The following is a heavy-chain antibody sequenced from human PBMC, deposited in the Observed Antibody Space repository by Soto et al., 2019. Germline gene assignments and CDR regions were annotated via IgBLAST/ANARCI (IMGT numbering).Heavy chain of an antibody. V-gene: IGHV1-69*12. CDR1: GDTFDTYT. D-gene: IGHD3-16*01. J-gene: IGHJ3*01. Sequence: QVQLVQSGTEVRKPGSSVNVSCQASGDTFDTYTFSWVRQAPGQGLQWMGEIIPMFRTTNYAPRFQGRLTLTADDSTTIVYMELNSLTFEYTAVYYCAGGDGGADAFDLWGQGTMIAVSS. CDR2: IIPMFRTT. CDR3: AGGDGGADAFDL.